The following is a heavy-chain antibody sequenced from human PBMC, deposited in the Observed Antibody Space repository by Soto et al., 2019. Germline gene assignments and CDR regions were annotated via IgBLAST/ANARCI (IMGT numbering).Heavy chain of an antibody. J-gene: IGHJ3*02. CDR2: ISGSGGST. CDR1: GFTFSSYA. D-gene: IGHD5-18*01. Sequence: EVQLLESGGGLVQPGGSLRLSCAASGFTFSSYAMSWVRQAPGKGLEWVSAISGSGGSTYYADSVKGRFTISRDNSKNTLYLQMNSLRAEDTAVYYCAKIGPPVDTAMVSPSAFDIWGQGTMVTVSS. V-gene: IGHV3-23*01. CDR3: AKIGPPVDTAMVSPSAFDI.